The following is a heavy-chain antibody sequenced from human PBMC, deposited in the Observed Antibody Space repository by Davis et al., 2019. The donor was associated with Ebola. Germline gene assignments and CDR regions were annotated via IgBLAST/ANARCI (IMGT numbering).Heavy chain of an antibody. CDR2: ISGSGGST. CDR3: AKDLDIVVVVAAPGYAFDI. CDR1: GFTFSSYA. Sequence: GGSLRLSCAASGFTFSSYAMSWVRQAPGKGLEWVSAISGSGGSTYYADSVKGRFTISRDNSKNTLYLQMNSLRAEDTAVYYCAKDLDIVVVVAAPGYAFDIWGQGTMVTVSS. V-gene: IGHV3-23*01. D-gene: IGHD2-15*01. J-gene: IGHJ3*02.